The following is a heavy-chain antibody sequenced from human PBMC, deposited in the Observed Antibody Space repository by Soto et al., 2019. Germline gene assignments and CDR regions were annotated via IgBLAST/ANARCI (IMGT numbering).Heavy chain of an antibody. J-gene: IGHJ3*02. CDR3: AREVDSGSYPHDAFDI. Sequence: EVQLVESGGGLVKPGGSLRLSCAASGFTFSSYSMNWVRQAPGKGLEWVSSISSSSSYIYYADSVKGRFTISRDNXKXXLYLQMNSLRAEDTAVYYCAREVDSGSYPHDAFDIWGQGTMVTVSS. D-gene: IGHD1-26*01. CDR2: ISSSSSYI. V-gene: IGHV3-21*01. CDR1: GFTFSSYS.